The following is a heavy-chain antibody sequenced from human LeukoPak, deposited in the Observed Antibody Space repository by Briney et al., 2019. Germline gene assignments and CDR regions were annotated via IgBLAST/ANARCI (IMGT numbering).Heavy chain of an antibody. CDR2: IIPIFGTA. D-gene: IGHD3-10*01. J-gene: IGHJ6*03. Sequence: GSSVKVSCKASGGTFSSYAISWVRQAPGQGLEWMGGIIPIFGTANYAQKFQGRVTITTDESTSTAYMELSSLRSEDTAVYYCARHRLDYYGSGSCMDVWGKGTTVTVSS. V-gene: IGHV1-69*05. CDR3: ARHRLDYYGSGSCMDV. CDR1: GGTFSSYA.